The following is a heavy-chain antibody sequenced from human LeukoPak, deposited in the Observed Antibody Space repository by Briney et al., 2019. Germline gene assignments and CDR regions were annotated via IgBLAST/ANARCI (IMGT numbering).Heavy chain of an antibody. CDR2: ISSSSSYI. J-gene: IGHJ4*02. CDR3: ARAPGAMVARFDY. D-gene: IGHD5-18*01. CDR1: GFTFNYFG. V-gene: IGHV3-21*01. Sequence: GGSLRLSCAASGFTFNYFGMNWVRQAPGKGLEWVSSISSSSSYIYYADSVKGRFTISRDNAKNSLYLQMNSLRAEDTAVYYCARAPGAMVARFDYWGQGTLVTVSS.